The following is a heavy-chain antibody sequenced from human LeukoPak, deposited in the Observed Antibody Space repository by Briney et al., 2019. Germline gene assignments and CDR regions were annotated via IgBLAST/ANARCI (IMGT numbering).Heavy chain of an antibody. CDR2: INPSGGST. CDR1: GYTFTSYY. V-gene: IGHV1-46*01. Sequence: ASVKVSCKASGYTFTSYYMHWVRQAPGQGLEWMGIINPSGGSTSYAQKFQGRVTMTRDTSTSTVYMGLSSLRSEDTAVYYCARVSATREIDYWGQGTLVTVSS. D-gene: IGHD1-20*01. CDR3: ARVSATREIDY. J-gene: IGHJ4*02.